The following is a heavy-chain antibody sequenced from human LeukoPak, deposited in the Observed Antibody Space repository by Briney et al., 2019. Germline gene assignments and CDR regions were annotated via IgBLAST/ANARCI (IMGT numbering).Heavy chain of an antibody. V-gene: IGHV3-7*01. CDR1: GFTFSSYW. Sequence: PGGSLRLSCAASGFTFSSYWMSWVRQAPGKGLEWVANIKQDGSEKYYVDSVKGRFTISRDNAKNSLYLQINSLRAEDTAVYYCARESTGVVGTYYFDYWGQGTLVTVSS. CDR3: ARESTGVVGTYYFDY. D-gene: IGHD1-26*01. J-gene: IGHJ4*02. CDR2: IKQDGSEK.